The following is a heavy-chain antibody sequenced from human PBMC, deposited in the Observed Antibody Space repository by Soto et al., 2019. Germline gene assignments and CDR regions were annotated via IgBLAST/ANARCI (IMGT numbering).Heavy chain of an antibody. CDR1: GFTSSDHY. D-gene: IGHD6-13*01. V-gene: IGHV3-72*01. J-gene: IGHJ3*02. CDR2: IRNKANSHTT. CDR3: ARSASESSTWADDALDI. Sequence: EVQLVESGGGLVQPGGSLRLSCAASGFTSSDHYMDWVRQAPGKGLEWLGRIRNKANSHTTEYAGSVKGRFTISRDDSMNCLYLQMSSLKTEYTAVYYCARSASESSTWADDALDIWGQGTMVTVSS.